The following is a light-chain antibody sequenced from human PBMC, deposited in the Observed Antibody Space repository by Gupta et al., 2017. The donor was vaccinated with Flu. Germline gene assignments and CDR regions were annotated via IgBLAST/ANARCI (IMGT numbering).Light chain of an antibody. CDR3: EQDAESPRA. J-gene: IGKJ1*01. CDR2: GVS. CDR1: QSIGSNNY. Sequence: EIVLTQSPGTLSLSPGERATLSCRASQSIGSNNYLSWFQQKPGQAPRLVIYGVSNRATGIPDRFSGSGSGTDFSLTISRLEPEDFAVYFCEQDAESPRAFGQGTKVEIK. V-gene: IGKV3-20*01.